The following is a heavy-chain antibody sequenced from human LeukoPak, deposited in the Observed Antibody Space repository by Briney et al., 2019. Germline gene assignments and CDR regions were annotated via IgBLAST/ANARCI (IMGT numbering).Heavy chain of an antibody. J-gene: IGHJ4*02. CDR2: ISYDGSNK. V-gene: IGHV3-30-3*01. CDR1: GFTFSSYA. CDR3: AREKWYIAVAVFDY. D-gene: IGHD6-19*01. Sequence: GGSLRLSCAASGFTFSSYAMHWARQAPGKGLEWVAVISYDGSNKYYADSVKGRFTISRDNSKNTLYLQMNSLRAEDTAVYYCAREKWYIAVAVFDYWGQGTLVTVSS.